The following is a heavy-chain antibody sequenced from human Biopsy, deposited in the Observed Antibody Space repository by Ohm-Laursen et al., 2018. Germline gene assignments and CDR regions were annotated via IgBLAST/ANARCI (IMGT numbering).Heavy chain of an antibody. J-gene: IGHJ3*01. CDR2: IYPGGST. CDR3: ASVVLGPTNDAFDL. V-gene: IGHV4-4*07. D-gene: IGHD3-22*01. CDR1: GGDINNYY. Sequence: GTLSLTCNVSGGDINNYYWSWIRQPAGKGLEWIGRIYPGGSTNYNPSPKSRVTMSVDTSKKQLSPRLRSVTAADTAMYYCASVVLGPTNDAFDLWGQGTMVVVSS.